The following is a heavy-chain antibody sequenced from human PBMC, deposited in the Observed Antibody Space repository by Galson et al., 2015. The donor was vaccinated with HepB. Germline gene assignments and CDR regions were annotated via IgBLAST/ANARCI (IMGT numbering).Heavy chain of an antibody. D-gene: IGHD6-13*01. Sequence: SLRLSCAASGFTFSSYGMHWVRQAPGKGLEWVAVIWYDGSNKYYADSVKGRFTISRDNSKNTLYLQMNSLRAEDTAVYYCARDPTPHEDGSSWLAHYFDYWGQGTLVTVSS. CDR3: ARDPTPHEDGSSWLAHYFDY. V-gene: IGHV3-33*01. J-gene: IGHJ4*02. CDR1: GFTFSSYG. CDR2: IWYDGSNK.